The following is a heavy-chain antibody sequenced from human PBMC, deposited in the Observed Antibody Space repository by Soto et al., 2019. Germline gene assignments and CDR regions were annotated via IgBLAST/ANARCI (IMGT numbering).Heavy chain of an antibody. CDR3: ARGDYAKAFYL. Sequence: QVQLQESGPGRVKPSDTLTLIGAVSGYYISSSDWWGWVRQPPGKGLGWIGNIYYSGSAYYNPSLKSGVNMSVDRSKNQFYMTLTSVTAVGTAVYYCARGDYAKAFYLWGEAKTGTVS. CDR2: IYYSGSA. D-gene: IGHD2-2*01. V-gene: IGHV4-28*03. CDR1: GYYISSSDW. J-gene: IGHJ3*01.